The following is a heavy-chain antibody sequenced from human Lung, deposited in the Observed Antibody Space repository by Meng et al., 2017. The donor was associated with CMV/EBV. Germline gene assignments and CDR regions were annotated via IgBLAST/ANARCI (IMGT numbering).Heavy chain of an antibody. CDR1: GYTFTSYD. D-gene: IGHD4-23*01. CDR2: MNPNSGNT. J-gene: IGHJ4*02. Sequence: ASVKVSXKASGYTFTSYDINWVRQATGQGLEWMGWMNPNSGNTGYAQKFQGRVTFTRDTSIGTAYMELISLRSEDTAMYYCAREDAFGGHSPYWGQGTLVTVSS. V-gene: IGHV1-8*03. CDR3: AREDAFGGHSPY.